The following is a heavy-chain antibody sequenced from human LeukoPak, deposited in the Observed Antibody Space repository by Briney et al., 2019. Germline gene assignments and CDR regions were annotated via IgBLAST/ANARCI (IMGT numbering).Heavy chain of an antibody. CDR3: ARFRSGYYWFDP. CDR1: GASFSGYY. J-gene: IGHJ5*02. V-gene: IGHV4-34*01. CDR2: INHSGST. D-gene: IGHD1-26*01. Sequence: MPSETLSLTCAVYGASFSGYYWSWIRQSPGQGLEWIGEINHSGSTNYNPSLKSRVTISADTSKNQFSLKLSSVTAADTAVYYCARFRSGYYWFDPWGQGTLVTVSS.